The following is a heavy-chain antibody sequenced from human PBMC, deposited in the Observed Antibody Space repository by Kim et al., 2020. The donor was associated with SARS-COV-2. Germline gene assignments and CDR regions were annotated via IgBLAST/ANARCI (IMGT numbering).Heavy chain of an antibody. Sequence: GGSLRLSCEASGFTFNDYWLSWVRQAPGKGLEWVANINEAGSEKSYVDSVKGRFTISRDNAQNSLYLQMNSLRVDDTALYYCARLRRAPYYFDSWGQGTLVTISS. V-gene: IGHV3-7*01. CDR2: INEAGSEK. CDR3: ARLRRAPYYFDS. CDR1: GFTFNDYW. J-gene: IGHJ4*02.